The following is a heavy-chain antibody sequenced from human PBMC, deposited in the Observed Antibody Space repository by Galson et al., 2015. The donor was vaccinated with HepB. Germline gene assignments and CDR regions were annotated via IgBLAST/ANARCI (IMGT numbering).Heavy chain of an antibody. V-gene: IGHV1-69*13. D-gene: IGHD5-24*01. CDR1: GGTFSSYA. CDR2: IIPIFGTA. CDR3: ARGGRRWLQLGVGLDP. J-gene: IGHJ5*02. Sequence: SVKVSCKASGGTFSSYAISWVRQAPGQGLEWMGGIIPIFGTANYAQKFQGRVTITADESTSTAYMELSSLRSEDTAVYYCARGGRRWLQLGVGLDPWGQGTLVTVSS.